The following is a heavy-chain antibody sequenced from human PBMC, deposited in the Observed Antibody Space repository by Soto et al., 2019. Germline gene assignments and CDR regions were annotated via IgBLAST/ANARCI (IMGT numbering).Heavy chain of an antibody. J-gene: IGHJ4*01. CDR3: SRGTSITASGDY. Sequence: QVQLVQSGAEVKKPGASVKVSCKASGYTFTNYGINWVRQAPGQGLEWLGWVSAYDGERRYAQMAQAIVIMTTDTSTTTDYTELRSLRADDTAVYYCSRGTSITASGDYWGQGALVTGSS. CDR2: VSAYDGER. V-gene: IGHV1-18*01. CDR1: GYTFTNYG. D-gene: IGHD1-20*01.